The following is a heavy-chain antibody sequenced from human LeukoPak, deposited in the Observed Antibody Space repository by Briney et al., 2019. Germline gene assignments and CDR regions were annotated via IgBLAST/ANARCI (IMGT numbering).Heavy chain of an antibody. CDR3: ARDREQLVRDYYYYMDV. V-gene: IGHV3-30*04. J-gene: IGHJ6*03. Sequence: PGGSLRLSCAASGFTFSSYAMHWVRQAPGKGLEWVALISYDGSINDYADSVKGRFTISRDNSKNTLYLQMNSLRADDTAVYYCARDREQLVRDYYYYMDVWGKGTTVTVSS. CDR1: GFTFSSYA. D-gene: IGHD6-6*01. CDR2: ISYDGSIN.